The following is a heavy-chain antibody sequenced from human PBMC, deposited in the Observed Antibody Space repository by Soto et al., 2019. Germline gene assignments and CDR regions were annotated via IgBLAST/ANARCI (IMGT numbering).Heavy chain of an antibody. CDR2: IYYSGST. CDR3: ARELYYYGSGNGMDV. CDR1: GGSIRSGGYY. D-gene: IGHD3-10*01. Sequence: LCGGSIRSGGYYWSWIRQHPGKGLEWIGYIYYSGSTYYNPSLKSRVTISVDTSKNQFSLKLSSVTAADTAVYYCARELYYYGSGNGMDVWGQGTTVTVSS. V-gene: IGHV4-31*02. J-gene: IGHJ6*02.